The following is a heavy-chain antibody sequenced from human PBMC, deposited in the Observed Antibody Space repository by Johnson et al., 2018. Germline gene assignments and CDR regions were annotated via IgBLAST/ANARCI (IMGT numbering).Heavy chain of an antibody. CDR1: GFTFSSHW. Sequence: VQLQESGGGLVQPGGSLRLSCAASGFTFSSHWMQWVRQAPGKGLVWVSHIHADGTGTTYADSVKGRFTISRDTAKNTLYLQRNSLRAEETAVYYCVRNYPLDMWGQGTMVTGSS. CDR3: VRNYPLDM. CDR2: IHADGTGT. J-gene: IGHJ3*02. D-gene: IGHD3-10*01. V-gene: IGHV3-74*01.